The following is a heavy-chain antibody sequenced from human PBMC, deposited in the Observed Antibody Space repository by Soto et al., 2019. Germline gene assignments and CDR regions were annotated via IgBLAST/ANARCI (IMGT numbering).Heavy chain of an antibody. J-gene: IGHJ6*02. V-gene: IGHV4-34*01. CDR3: ARQKNSWFYGMDV. CDR1: GWSSSAYY. CDR2: IGHSGAT. Sequence: SGALSLTCALYGWSSSAYYWSGLPQPPGKGLEWIGQIGHSGATDYNPSHKSRVSISGDTSKNQFSLILTSVTAADTAVYYCARQKNSWFYGMDVWGQRTTVTVSS. D-gene: IGHD3-10*01.